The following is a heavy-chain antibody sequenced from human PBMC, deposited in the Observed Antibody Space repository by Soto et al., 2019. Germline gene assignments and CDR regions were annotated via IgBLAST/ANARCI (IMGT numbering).Heavy chain of an antibody. V-gene: IGHV4-31*03. Sequence: TSETLSLTCTVSGGSISSGGYYWIWIRQHPGKGLEWIGYIYYSGSTYYNPSLKSRVTISVDTSKNQFSLKLSSVTAADTAVYYCERDKPARPGTGMDVWGQGTTVTVSS. CDR2: IYYSGST. CDR1: GGSISSGGYY. J-gene: IGHJ6*02. CDR3: ERDKPARPGTGMDV. D-gene: IGHD2-2*01.